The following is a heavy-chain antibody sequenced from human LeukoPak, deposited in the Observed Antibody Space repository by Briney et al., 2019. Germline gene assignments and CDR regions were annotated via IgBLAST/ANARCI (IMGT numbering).Heavy chain of an antibody. J-gene: IGHJ4*02. D-gene: IGHD5-12*01. CDR3: ARGAMVATLFFDY. V-gene: IGHV1-2*02. CDR2: INPNSGGT. CDR1: GYTFTGYY. Sequence: GASVKVSCKASGYTFTGYYMHWVRQAPGQGLEWMGWINPNSGGTNYAQKFQGRVTMTRDTSISTAYMELGRLGSDDTAVYYCARGAMVATLFFDYWGQGTLVTVSS.